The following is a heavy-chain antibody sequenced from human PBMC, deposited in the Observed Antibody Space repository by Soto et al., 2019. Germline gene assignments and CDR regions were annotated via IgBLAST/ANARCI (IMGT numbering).Heavy chain of an antibody. V-gene: IGHV4-31*03. CDR1: GGSISSGGYY. Sequence: SETLSLTCTVSGGSISSGGYYWTWIRQHPGKGLEWIGYNYYSGITYYNPSLKSRVTISLDTSKNQFSLKLSSVTAADTAVYYCARGSSIAGLYYGMDVWGQGTTVSVSS. D-gene: IGHD6-6*01. CDR3: ARGSSIAGLYYGMDV. J-gene: IGHJ6*02. CDR2: NYYSGIT.